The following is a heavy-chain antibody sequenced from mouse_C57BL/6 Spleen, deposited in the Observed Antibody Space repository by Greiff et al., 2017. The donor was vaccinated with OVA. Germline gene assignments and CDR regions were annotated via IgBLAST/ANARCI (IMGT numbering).Heavy chain of an antibody. D-gene: IGHD1-1*02. V-gene: IGHV14-3*01. J-gene: IGHJ4*01. Sequence: VQLKQSVAELVRPGASVKLSCTASGFNIKNPYMYWVKQRPEQGLEWIGRIDPANGNTKYAPNFQGKATITTDTSSNTVYLQLSGMTSEDTSIYYLASVCRGGDYWGKVTSDTVSS. CDR2: IDPANGNT. CDR1: GFNIKNPY. CDR3: ASVCRGGDY.